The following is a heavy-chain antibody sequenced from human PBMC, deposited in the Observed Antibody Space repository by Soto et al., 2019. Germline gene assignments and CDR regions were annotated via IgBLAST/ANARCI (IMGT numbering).Heavy chain of an antibody. V-gene: IGHV3-21*06. J-gene: IGHJ4*02. CDR2: ISGRGSPI. CDR1: GFTPFSYYS. D-gene: IGHD5-18*01. CDR3: ARVRGHSYGYVDY. Sequence: GGSLRLSCAASGFTPFSYYSMNWVRQAPGKGLEWVSSISGRGSPIYYADSVRGRFTISRDNAKNSLSLEMNNLRVEDTAVYYCARVRGHSYGYVDYWGPGTLVTVSS.